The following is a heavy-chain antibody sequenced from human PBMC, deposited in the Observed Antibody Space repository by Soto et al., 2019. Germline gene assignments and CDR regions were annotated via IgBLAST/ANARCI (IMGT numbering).Heavy chain of an antibody. D-gene: IGHD3-9*01. V-gene: IGHV4-34*01. CDR3: ARGLTGYYV. J-gene: IGHJ4*02. Sequence: PSETLSLTCAVYGGSFSGYYWSWIRQPPGKGLEWIGEINHSGSTNYNPSLKSRVTISVDTSKNQFSLKLSSVTAADTAVYYCARGLTGYYVWGQGTLVTVSS. CDR2: INHSGST. CDR1: GGSFSGYY.